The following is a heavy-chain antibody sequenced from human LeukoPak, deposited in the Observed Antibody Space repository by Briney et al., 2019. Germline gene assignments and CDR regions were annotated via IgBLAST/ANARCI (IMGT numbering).Heavy chain of an antibody. CDR3: ARGYGSGSYYRY. D-gene: IGHD3-10*01. CDR1: GGSFRGYY. Sequence: PSETLSLTCAVYGGSFRGYYWSWIRQPPGKGLEWIGEINQSGSTNYNPSLKSRLTISVDTSNNQFSLKMSSVTAADTAVYYCARGYGSGSYYRYWGQGTLVTVSS. J-gene: IGHJ4*02. CDR2: INQSGST. V-gene: IGHV4-34*01.